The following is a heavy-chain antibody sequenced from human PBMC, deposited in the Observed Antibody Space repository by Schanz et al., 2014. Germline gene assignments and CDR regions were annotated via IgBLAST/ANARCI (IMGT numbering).Heavy chain of an antibody. D-gene: IGHD3-3*01. CDR1: GFTFSTYW. CDR3: ARDKGGYYPFDY. V-gene: IGHV3-7*01. Sequence: EVQLVESGGGLVQPGGSLRLSCAASGFTFSTYWMSWVRQAPGKGLEWVANIKQDESERSYVDSVKGRFTISRDNAKNSLYLQXXXXXXXXXXVYYCARDKGGYYPFDYWGQGTLVTVSS. J-gene: IGHJ4*02. CDR2: IKQDESER.